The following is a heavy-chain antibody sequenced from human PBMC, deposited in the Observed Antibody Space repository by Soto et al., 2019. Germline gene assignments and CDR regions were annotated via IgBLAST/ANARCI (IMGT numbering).Heavy chain of an antibody. CDR2: ISGSGGYT. CDR3: AKDLDGYGSGSFDL. Sequence: EVQLLESGGGLVQPGGSLRLSCAASGFTFSNYAMSWVRQAPGKGLERVSGISGSGGYTYYADSVKGRFTISRDNSKNTLCLQMNSLRAEDTAVYYCAKDLDGYGSGSFDLWGRGTLVTVSS. J-gene: IGHJ2*01. D-gene: IGHD3-10*01. CDR1: GFTFSNYA. V-gene: IGHV3-23*01.